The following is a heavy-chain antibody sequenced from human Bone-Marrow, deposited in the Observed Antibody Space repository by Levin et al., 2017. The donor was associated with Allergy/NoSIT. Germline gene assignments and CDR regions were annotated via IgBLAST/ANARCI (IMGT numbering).Heavy chain of an antibody. Sequence: GESLRISCKGSGYSFTTNWISWVRQMPGKGLEWMGRIDPSDSDSTYRPSFQGHVTMSIDKSTSTAYLQWSSLKASDTAIYYCARQSTRNGWFNDAFDIWGQGTMVTVSS. J-gene: IGHJ3*02. CDR2: IDPSDSDS. V-gene: IGHV5-10-1*01. D-gene: IGHD6-19*01. CDR3: ARQSTRNGWFNDAFDI. CDR1: GYSFTTNW.